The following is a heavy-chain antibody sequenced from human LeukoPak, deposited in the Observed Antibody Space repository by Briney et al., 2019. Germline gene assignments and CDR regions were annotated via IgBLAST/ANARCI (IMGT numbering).Heavy chain of an antibody. CDR2: ISSSGSTI. D-gene: IGHD5-12*01. CDR3: ARDSSYSGYGYFDY. CDR1: GFTFSDYY. Sequence: SGGSLRLSCAASGFTFSDYYMSWIRQAPGKGLERVSYISSSGSTIYYADSVKGRFTISRDNAKNSLYLQMNSLRAEDTAVYYCARDSSYSGYGYFDYWGQGTLVTVSS. V-gene: IGHV3-11*01. J-gene: IGHJ4*02.